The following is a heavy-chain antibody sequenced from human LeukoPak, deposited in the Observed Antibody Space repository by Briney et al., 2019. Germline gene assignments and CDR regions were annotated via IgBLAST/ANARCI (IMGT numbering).Heavy chain of an antibody. V-gene: IGHV1-69*13. CDR1: GGTFISYA. J-gene: IGHJ5*02. D-gene: IGHD4-17*01. Sequence: SVKVSCKASGGTFISYAISWVRQAPGQGLEWMGGIIPIFGTANYAQKFQGRVTITADESTSTAYMELSSLRSEDTAVYYCARDYGDSYNWFDPWGQGTLVTVSS. CDR2: IIPIFGTA. CDR3: ARDYGDSYNWFDP.